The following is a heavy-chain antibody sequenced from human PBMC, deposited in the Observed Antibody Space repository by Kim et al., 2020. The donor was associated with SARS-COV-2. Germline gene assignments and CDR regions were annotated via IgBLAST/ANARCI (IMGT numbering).Heavy chain of an antibody. V-gene: IGHV3-7*01. CDR2: IKQDGSEK. CDR3: ARDPRREYYGSGSKWGFDY. J-gene: IGHJ4*02. Sequence: GGSLRLSCAASGFTFSSYWISWVRQAPGKVLELGANIKQDGSEKYYMDSVKGRFTISRDNAKNALYLQMNSLRAEDTAVYYCARDPRREYYGSGSKWGFDYWGEGTLVTVSS. CDR1: GFTFSSYW. D-gene: IGHD3-10*01.